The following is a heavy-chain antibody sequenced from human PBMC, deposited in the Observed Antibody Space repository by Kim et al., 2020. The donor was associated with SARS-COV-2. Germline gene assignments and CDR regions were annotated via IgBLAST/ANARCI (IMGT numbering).Heavy chain of an antibody. CDR3: ARDRMATIIGAFYY. D-gene: IGHD5-12*01. CDR1: GYTFTSYA. Sequence: ASVKVSCKASGYTFTSYAMHWVRQAPGQRLEWMGWINAGNGNTKYSQKFQGRVTITRDTSASTAYMELSSLRSEDTAVYYCARDRMATIIGAFYYWGQGTLVTVSS. J-gene: IGHJ4*02. CDR2: INAGNGNT. V-gene: IGHV1-3*01.